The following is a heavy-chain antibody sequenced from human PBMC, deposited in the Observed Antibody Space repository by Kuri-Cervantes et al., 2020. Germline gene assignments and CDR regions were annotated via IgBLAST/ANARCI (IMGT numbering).Heavy chain of an antibody. CDR2: IYHSGST. V-gene: IGHV4-30-2*01. CDR1: GGSISSGGYS. D-gene: IGHD3-10*01. J-gene: IGHJ4*02. Sequence: LRLSCAVSGGSISSGGYSWSWIRQPPGKGLEWIGYIYHSGSTYYNPSLKSRVTISVDTSKNQFSLKLSSVTAADTAVYYCARADCYGSGAPPDFDYWGQGTLVTVSS. CDR3: ARADCYGSGAPPDFDY.